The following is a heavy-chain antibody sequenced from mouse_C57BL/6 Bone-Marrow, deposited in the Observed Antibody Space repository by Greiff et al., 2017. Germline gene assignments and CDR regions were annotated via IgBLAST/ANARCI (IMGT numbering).Heavy chain of an antibody. CDR2: ILPGSGGT. Sequence: QVQLQQSGAELMKPGASVKLSCKATGYTFTGYWIEWVKQRPGHGLEWIGAILPGSGGTNYNEKFKGKATFTADTSSNTAYMELSSLTTDASAFIFCARVRYSNPLADWGKGTLVNVSA. CDR1: GYTFTGYW. V-gene: IGHV1-9*01. CDR3: ARVRYSNPLAD. D-gene: IGHD2-5*01. J-gene: IGHJ3*01.